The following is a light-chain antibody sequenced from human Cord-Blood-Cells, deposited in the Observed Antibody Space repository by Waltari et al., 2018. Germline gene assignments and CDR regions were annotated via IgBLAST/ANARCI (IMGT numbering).Light chain of an antibody. J-gene: IGLJ1*01. CDR3: SSYTSSSTNYV. V-gene: IGLV2-14*01. CDR2: DVS. CDR1: SSYVGGYNY. Sequence: QSALTQPASVSGSPGQSITISCTGTSSYVGGYNYVSWYQQHPGKAPKLMIYDVSNLPSGFSNRCAGSKSGSTASLTISGLQAEDEADYYCSSYTSSSTNYVFGTGTKVIVL.